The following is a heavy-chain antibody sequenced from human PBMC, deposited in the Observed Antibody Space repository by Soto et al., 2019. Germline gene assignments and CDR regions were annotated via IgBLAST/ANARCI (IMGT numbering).Heavy chain of an antibody. D-gene: IGHD4-17*01. CDR1: GDSVSSNSAA. CDR3: ARGGTTVTTFLSGKPGPFNY. Sequence: KQSQTLSLTCAISGDSVSSNSAAWNWIRQSPSRGLEWLGRTYYRSKWYNDYAVSVKSRITINPDTSKNQFSLQQNSVTPEDTAVYYWARGGTTVTTFLSGKPGPFNYWGQGTLVTVSS. J-gene: IGHJ4*02. CDR2: TYYRSKWYN. V-gene: IGHV6-1*01.